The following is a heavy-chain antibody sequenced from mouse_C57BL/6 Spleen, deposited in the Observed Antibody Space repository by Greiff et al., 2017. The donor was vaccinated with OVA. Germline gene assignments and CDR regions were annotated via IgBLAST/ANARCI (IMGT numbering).Heavy chain of an antibody. CDR1: GYAFSSSW. V-gene: IGHV1-82*01. CDR2: IYPGDGDT. J-gene: IGHJ3*01. CDR3: ARDWDGAY. Sequence: QVQLQQSGPELVKPGASVNISCKASGYAFSSSWMNWVKQRPGKGLEWIGRIYPGDGDTNYNGKFKGKATLTADKSSSTAYMQLRSLTSEDSAVYFCARDWDGAYWGQGTLVTVSA. D-gene: IGHD4-1*01.